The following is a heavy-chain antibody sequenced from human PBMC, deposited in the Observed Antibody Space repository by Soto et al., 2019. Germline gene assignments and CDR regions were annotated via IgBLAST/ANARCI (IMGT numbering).Heavy chain of an antibody. CDR3: ARVGYDFWSGPRGLGYYYGMDV. V-gene: IGHV1-2*02. CDR2: INPNSGGT. Sequence: ASVKVSCKASGGTFSSYAISWVRQAPGQGLEWMGWINPNSGGTNYAQKFQGRVTMTRDTSISTAYMELSRLRSDDTAVYYCARVGYDFWSGPRGLGYYYGMDVWGQGTTVTVSS. CDR1: GGTFSSYA. D-gene: IGHD3-3*01. J-gene: IGHJ6*02.